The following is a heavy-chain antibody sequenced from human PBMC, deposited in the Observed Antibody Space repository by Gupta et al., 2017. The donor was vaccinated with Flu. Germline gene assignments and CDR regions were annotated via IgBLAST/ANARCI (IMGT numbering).Heavy chain of an antibody. CDR2: ISDRGQTT. CDR3: AKDTRGVTIYDY. J-gene: IGHJ4*02. Sequence: ELQLWESGGALAQPGGSLTLSCEGSGFDFGSYAMAWVRQAPGKGLEWVSSISDRGQTTYYADSVKGRFTVSRDNSRNTLYLLMTALRDEDTAVYSCAKDTRGVTIYDYWGQGTLVTVSP. CDR1: GFDFGSYA. V-gene: IGHV3-23*01. D-gene: IGHD3-3*01.